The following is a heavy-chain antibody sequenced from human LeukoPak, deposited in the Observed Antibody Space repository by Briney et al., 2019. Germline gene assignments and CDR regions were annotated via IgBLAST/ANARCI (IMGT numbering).Heavy chain of an antibody. CDR3: ARGFRDGHQRLQFLEWFYFDY. V-gene: IGHV3-21*01. CDR1: GFTFSSYS. D-gene: IGHD3-3*01. Sequence: RGSLTLSCAASGFTFSSYSMSWVRQAPGQGLEWVASISSSSSYTNYADSVKGRFTIPRDNATNSLYLQLNSLRAEDTAVYYCARGFRDGHQRLQFLEWFYFDYWGEGTLVTVPS. J-gene: IGHJ4*02. CDR2: ISSSSSYT.